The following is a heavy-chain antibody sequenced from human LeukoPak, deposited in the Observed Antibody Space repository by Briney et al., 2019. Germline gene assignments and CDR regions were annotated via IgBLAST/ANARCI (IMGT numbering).Heavy chain of an antibody. D-gene: IGHD6-6*01. Sequence: PGGSLRLSCAASGFTFSSYSMNWVRHAPGKGLEWVSSISSSSSYIYYADSVKGRFTISRDNAKNSLYPQMNSPRAEDTAVYYCARELVLSRDDYWGQGTLVTVSS. CDR3: ARELVLSRDDY. CDR1: GFTFSSYS. J-gene: IGHJ4*02. V-gene: IGHV3-21*01. CDR2: ISSSSSYI.